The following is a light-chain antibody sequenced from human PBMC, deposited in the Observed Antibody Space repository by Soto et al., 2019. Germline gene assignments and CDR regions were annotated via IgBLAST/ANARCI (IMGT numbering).Light chain of an antibody. J-gene: IGKJ3*01. CDR1: QSINSRY. CDR2: GAS. CDR3: QQFGSSPGFI. V-gene: IGKV3-20*01. Sequence: EIVLTQSPGTLSLSPGERATLSCRASQSINSRYLAWYQQKPGQAHRLLIYGASSRATGIPDRFSGSGSGTDFTLTISRLEPEDVAVYYCQQFGSSPGFIFGPGTKVDIK.